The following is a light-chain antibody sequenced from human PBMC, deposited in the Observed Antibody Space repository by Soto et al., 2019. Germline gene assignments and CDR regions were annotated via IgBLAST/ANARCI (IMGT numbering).Light chain of an antibody. J-gene: IGLJ1*01. CDR3: SSYTSSSTLG. V-gene: IGLV2-14*01. CDR1: SGDIGSYNR. CDR2: EVT. Sequence: QSVLAQPASVSGSPGQSIIISCTGTSGDIGSYNRVSWYQQHPGKAPKLIIYEVTDRPSGVSNRFSGSKSGNTASLTISGLQAEDEADYYCSSYTSSSTLGFGTGTKVTVL.